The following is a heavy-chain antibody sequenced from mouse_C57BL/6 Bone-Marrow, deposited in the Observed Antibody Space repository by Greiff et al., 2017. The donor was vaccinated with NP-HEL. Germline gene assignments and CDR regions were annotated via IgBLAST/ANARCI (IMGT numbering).Heavy chain of an antibody. V-gene: IGHV1-5*01. CDR3: TDSRFSAVVDAMDY. J-gene: IGHJ4*01. CDR1: GYTFTSYW. Sequence: EVQLQQSGTVLARPGASVKMSCTTSGYTFTSYWMHWVKQRPGQGLEWIGAIYPGNSDTSYNQKFKGKAKLTAVTSASSAYMERSSLMNEDSAGYYCTDSRFSAVVDAMDYWGQGTSVTVSS. D-gene: IGHD1-1*01. CDR2: IYPGNSDT.